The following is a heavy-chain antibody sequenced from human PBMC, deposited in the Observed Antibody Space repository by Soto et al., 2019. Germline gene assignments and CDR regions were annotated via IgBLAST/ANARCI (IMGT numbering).Heavy chain of an antibody. CDR3: VRGLYTGSPHFFF. CDR1: EFTLSTYW. D-gene: IGHD1-26*01. Sequence: GGSLRLSCAASEFTLSTYWMTWVRQASGKGLEWVANIEGDGGDKNYVDSVKGRFIVSRDNAKRSLYLQMNSLRVEDTAVYYCVRGLYTGSPHFFFWGQGTLVTVSS. V-gene: IGHV3-7*05. CDR2: IEGDGGDK. J-gene: IGHJ4*02.